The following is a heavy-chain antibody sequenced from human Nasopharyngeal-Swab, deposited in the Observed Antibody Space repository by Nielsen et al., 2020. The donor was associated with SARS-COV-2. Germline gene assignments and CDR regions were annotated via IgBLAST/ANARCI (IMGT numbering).Heavy chain of an antibody. J-gene: IGHJ4*02. Sequence: VRQAPGKGLEWIGEIYHSGSTNYNPSLKSRVTISVDKSKNQFSLKLSSVTAADTAVYYCARVTSHDSGWRLDYWGQGTLVTVSS. CDR2: IYHSGST. V-gene: IGHV4-4*02. D-gene: IGHD6-19*01. CDR3: ARVTSHDSGWRLDY.